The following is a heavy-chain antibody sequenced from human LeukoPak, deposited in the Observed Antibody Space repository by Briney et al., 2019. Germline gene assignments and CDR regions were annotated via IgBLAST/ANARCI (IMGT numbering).Heavy chain of an antibody. Sequence: PGRSLRLSCAASGFTFSSYAMHWVRQAPGKGLEYVSAISSNGGSTYYANSVKGRFTISRDNSKNTLYLQMGSLRAEDMAVYYCARGRQQGDFDYWGQGTLVTVSS. CDR2: ISSNGGST. V-gene: IGHV3-64*01. CDR1: GFTFSSYA. D-gene: IGHD6-13*01. CDR3: ARGRQQGDFDY. J-gene: IGHJ4*02.